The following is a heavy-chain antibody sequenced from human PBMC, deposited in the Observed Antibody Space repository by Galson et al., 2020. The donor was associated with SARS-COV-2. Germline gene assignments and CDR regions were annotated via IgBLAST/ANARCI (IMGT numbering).Heavy chain of an antibody. CDR1: GFIFSDYA. Sequence: GGSLRLSCAASGFIFSDYALNWVRQAPGKGLEWVSAISASGDKAFYADSVKGRFTISRDNSKNTLDLQMHSLRVEDTAVYYCAKVRPIRRMDDDFWGQGTLVSVSS. CDR2: ISASGDKA. CDR3: AKVRPIRRMDDDF. V-gene: IGHV3-23*01. J-gene: IGHJ4*02.